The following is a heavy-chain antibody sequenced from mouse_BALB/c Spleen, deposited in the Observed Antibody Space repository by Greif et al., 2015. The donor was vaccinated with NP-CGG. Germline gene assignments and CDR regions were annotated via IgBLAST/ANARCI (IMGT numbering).Heavy chain of an antibody. CDR1: GFSLTSYG. Sequence: VQLQQSGPGLVQPSQSLSITCTVSGFSLTSYGVHWVRQSPGKGLEWLGVIWRGGSTDYNAAFMSRLSINKDNSKSQVFFKMNSLQAYDTAIYYGAKNWDYDRFAYWRQGTLATVSA. CDR3: AKNWDYDRFAY. D-gene: IGHD2-4*01. V-gene: IGHV2-5*01. J-gene: IGHJ3*01. CDR2: IWRGGST.